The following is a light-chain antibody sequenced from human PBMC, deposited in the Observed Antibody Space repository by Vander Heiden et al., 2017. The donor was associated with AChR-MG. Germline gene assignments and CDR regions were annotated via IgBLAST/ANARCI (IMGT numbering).Light chain of an antibody. CDR3: QQYYGTPPYT. CDR2: GAS. Sequence: VSLGERATINCKSSQSVLYSSNNKNYLAWYQQKPGQPPKLLIYGASSRESGVPDRFSGSGSGTDFTLTISSLQAEDVAVYYCQQYYGTPPYTFGQGTKLEIK. V-gene: IGKV4-1*01. CDR1: QSVLYSSNNKNY. J-gene: IGKJ2*01.